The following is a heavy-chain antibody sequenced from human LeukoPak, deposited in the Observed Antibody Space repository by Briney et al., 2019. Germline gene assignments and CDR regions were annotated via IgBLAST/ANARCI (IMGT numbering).Heavy chain of an antibody. CDR3: VWNSEHYFDF. CDR2: IKNKGEGETT. Sequence: AGGSLRLSCAASGFTFSSYSMNWVRQAPGKGLEWVGRIKNKGEGETTDYAAPVKGRFTISRDDSENTLFLQMHSLETEDTALYYCVWNSEHYFDFRGQGSLVTVSS. J-gene: IGHJ4*02. V-gene: IGHV3-15*01. D-gene: IGHD1-7*01. CDR1: GFTFSSYS.